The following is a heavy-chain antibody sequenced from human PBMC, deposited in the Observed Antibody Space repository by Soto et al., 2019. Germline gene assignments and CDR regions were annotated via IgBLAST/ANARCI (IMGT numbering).Heavy chain of an antibody. V-gene: IGHV3-53*01. Sequence: PGGSLRLSCTASRFTFSTYRMNWVRQAPGKGLEWVSALYDVDGSFYSDSVKGRFTTSSDSSKTTVYLQMNDLRPADTAVYYCATWHEREHAYDVWGQGTTVTVSS. D-gene: IGHD1-1*01. CDR1: RFTFSTYR. CDR3: ATWHEREHAYDV. J-gene: IGHJ3*01. CDR2: LYDVDGS.